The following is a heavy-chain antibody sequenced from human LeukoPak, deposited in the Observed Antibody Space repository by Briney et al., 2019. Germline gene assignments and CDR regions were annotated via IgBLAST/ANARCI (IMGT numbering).Heavy chain of an antibody. CDR2: IKQDGSEK. CDR3: AKAGNGFGY. V-gene: IGHV3-7*01. Sequence: GGSLRLSCAASGFSFSTNWMSWVRQAPGKGLGWVANIKQDGSEKNYVDSVKDRFTISRENAESSLYLQMNSLRAEDTAVYYCAKAGNGFGYWGQGAMVTVSS. CDR1: GFSFSTNW. D-gene: IGHD2-8*01. J-gene: IGHJ4*02.